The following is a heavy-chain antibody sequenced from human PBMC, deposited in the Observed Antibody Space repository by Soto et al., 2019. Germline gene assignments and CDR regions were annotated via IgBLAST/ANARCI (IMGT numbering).Heavy chain of an antibody. J-gene: IGHJ6*02. D-gene: IGHD5-18*01. V-gene: IGHV3-11*01. CDR1: GFTFSDCY. Sequence: GGSLRLSCAASGFTFSDCYMSWIRQAPGKGLEWVSYISSSGSTIYYADSVKGRFTISRDNAKNSLYLQMNSLRAEDTAVYCCARDNSVDTGPYYYYGMDVWGQGTTVTVSS. CDR2: ISSSGSTI. CDR3: ARDNSVDTGPYYYYGMDV.